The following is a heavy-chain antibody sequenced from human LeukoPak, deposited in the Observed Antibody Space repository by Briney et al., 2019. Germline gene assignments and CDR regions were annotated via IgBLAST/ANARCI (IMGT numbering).Heavy chain of an antibody. V-gene: IGHV4-59*12. J-gene: IGHJ4*02. CDR2: IYYSGST. CDR1: GGSISSYY. D-gene: IGHD1-26*01. Sequence: PSETLSLTCTVSGGSISSYYWSWIRQPPGKGLEWIGYIYYSGSTYYNPSLKSRVTISVDTSKNQFSLKLSSVTAADTAVYYCARNSHRGATWFDYWGQGTLVTVSS. CDR3: ARNSHRGATWFDY.